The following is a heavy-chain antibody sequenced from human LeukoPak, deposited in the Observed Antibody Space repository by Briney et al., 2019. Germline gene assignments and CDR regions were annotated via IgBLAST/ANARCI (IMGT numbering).Heavy chain of an antibody. CDR1: GGSFSGYY. V-gene: IGHV4-34*01. D-gene: IGHD1-26*01. CDR3: ARGRSGSYILIRYWYFDL. Sequence: SETLSLTCAVYGGSFSGYYWSWIRQPPGKGLEWIGEINHSGSTNYNPSLKSRVTISVDTSKNQFSLKLSSVTAADTAVYYCARGRSGSYILIRYWYFDLWGRGTLVTVSS. CDR2: INHSGST. J-gene: IGHJ2*01.